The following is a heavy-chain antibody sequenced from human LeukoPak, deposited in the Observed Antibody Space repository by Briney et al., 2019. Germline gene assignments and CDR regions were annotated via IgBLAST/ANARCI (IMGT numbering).Heavy chain of an antibody. CDR3: ARVPGGTYYDTSGYYCDH. V-gene: IGHV3-11*01. Sequence: GGSLRLSCAASGFTFSGYYMSWIRQAPGKGLEWVSHISSSSNTIYYADSVRGRFTISRDNAKNSLYLQMNSLRAENTAVYYCARVPGGTYYDTSGYYCDHWGQGTLVTVSS. CDR1: GFTFSGYY. CDR2: ISSSSNTI. J-gene: IGHJ4*02. D-gene: IGHD3-22*01.